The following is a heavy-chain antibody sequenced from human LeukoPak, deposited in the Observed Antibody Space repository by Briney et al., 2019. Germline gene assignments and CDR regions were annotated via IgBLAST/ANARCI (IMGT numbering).Heavy chain of an antibody. Sequence: GGSLRLSCEASGFKFSTNGMHWVRQAPGKGLEWVSFIRFDGTKTFYGDSVRGRFTISRDNSKNTLYLQLSSLRGDDTAVYYCARDFDDVSGNYYYIPDYWGQGTLVTVSS. J-gene: IGHJ4*02. CDR1: GFKFSTNG. D-gene: IGHD3-10*01. CDR3: ARDFDDVSGNYYYIPDY. V-gene: IGHV3-30*02. CDR2: IRFDGTKT.